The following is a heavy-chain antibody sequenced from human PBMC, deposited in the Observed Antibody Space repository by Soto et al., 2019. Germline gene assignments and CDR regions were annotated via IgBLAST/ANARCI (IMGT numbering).Heavy chain of an antibody. CDR2: IYYSGST. CDR3: ARGIRQQLTNWFAP. V-gene: IGHV4-31*03. J-gene: IGHJ5*02. D-gene: IGHD6-13*01. CDR1: GGSISSGGYY. Sequence: QVQLQESGPGLVKPSPTLSLTRTVSGGSISSGGYYWSWIRQHPGKGLEWIGYIYYSGSTYYNPSLQSRVTIHVDTSKNQFSLKLSSVTAADTAVYYCARGIRQQLTNWFAPWGQGTLVTVSS.